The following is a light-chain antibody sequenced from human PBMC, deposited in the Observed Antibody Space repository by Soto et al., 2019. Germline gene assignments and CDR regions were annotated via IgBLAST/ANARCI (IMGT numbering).Light chain of an antibody. CDR1: QSVSSSY. CDR2: GAS. Sequence: EIVLTQSPGTLSLSPGERATLSCRASQSVSSSYLAWYQQKPGQAPRLLIYGASSRATGIPDRFSGSGSGTEFTLTISRLEPEDFATYYCQQYNSYSFGQGTKVDIK. V-gene: IGKV3-20*01. J-gene: IGKJ1*01. CDR3: QQYNSYS.